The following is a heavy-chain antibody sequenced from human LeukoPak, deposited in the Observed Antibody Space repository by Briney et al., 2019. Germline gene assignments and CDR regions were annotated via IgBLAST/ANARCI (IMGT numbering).Heavy chain of an antibody. CDR3: AKGYSSSWYFDY. J-gene: IGHJ4*02. D-gene: IGHD6-13*01. CDR1: GFTFSSYG. CDR2: ISYDGSNK. Sequence: PGGSLRLSCAASGFTFSSYGMHWVRQAPGKGLEWVAVISYDGSNKYYADSVKGRFTISRDSSKNTLYLQMNSLRAEDTAVYYCAKGYSSSWYFDYWGQGTLVTVSS. V-gene: IGHV3-30*18.